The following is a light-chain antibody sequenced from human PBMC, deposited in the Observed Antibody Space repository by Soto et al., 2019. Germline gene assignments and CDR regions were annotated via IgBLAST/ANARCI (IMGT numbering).Light chain of an antibody. CDR2: DTS. J-gene: IGLJ3*02. CDR3: FLSYTGAWV. V-gene: IGLV7-46*01. Sequence: QAVVTQETSLTVAPGGTVSLTCASSTGAVTSGHHAYWFQQRPGQAPITLIYDTSKKHPWTPARFFGSLLGGKAALTLSGAQPEDEADYYCFLSYTGAWVFGGGTKVTVL. CDR1: TGAVTSGHH.